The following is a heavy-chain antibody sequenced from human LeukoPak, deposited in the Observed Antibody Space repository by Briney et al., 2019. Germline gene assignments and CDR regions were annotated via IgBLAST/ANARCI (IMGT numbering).Heavy chain of an antibody. Sequence: PSETLSLTCTVSGGSISSQYWSLIRQPPGKGLEWIGYIYYSGITKYSPSLKSRVTISVDTSKNQFSLRLTSVTAADTAVYYCARTSYHYNSGDYGWYFDYWGQGTLVTVS. CDR2: IYYSGIT. D-gene: IGHD3-10*01. CDR1: GGSISSQY. J-gene: IGHJ4*02. CDR3: ARTSYHYNSGDYGWYFDY. V-gene: IGHV4-59*11.